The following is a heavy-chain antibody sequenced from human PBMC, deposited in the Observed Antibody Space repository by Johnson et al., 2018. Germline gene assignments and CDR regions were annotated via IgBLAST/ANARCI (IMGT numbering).Heavy chain of an antibody. J-gene: IGHJ6*03. CDR2: ISYDGSNK. V-gene: IGHV3-30-3*01. Sequence: VQLLESGGGLVQPGRSLRLSCAASGFTFSSYAMHWVRQAPGKGLEWVAVISYDGSNKYYADSVKGRFTISRDNSKNTLYLQMNSLRAEDTAVYYCAKDRILRRTTQLYYYYYMDVWGKGTTVTVSS. CDR3: AKDRILRRTTQLYYYYYMDV. D-gene: IGHD1-7*01. CDR1: GFTFSSYA.